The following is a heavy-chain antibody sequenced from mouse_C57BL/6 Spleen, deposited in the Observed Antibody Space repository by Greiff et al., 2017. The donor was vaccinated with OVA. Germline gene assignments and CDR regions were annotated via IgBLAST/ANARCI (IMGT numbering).Heavy chain of an antibody. J-gene: IGHJ3*01. Sequence: QVQLQQPGAELVRPGSSVKLSCKASGYTFTSYWMDWVKQRPGQGLEWIGNIYPSDSETHYNQKFKDKATLTVDKSSSTAYMQLSGLTSEDSAVYYCARKDYDGYSAWFAYWGQGTLVTVSA. CDR3: ARKDYDGYSAWFAY. D-gene: IGHD2-3*01. V-gene: IGHV1-61*01. CDR1: GYTFTSYW. CDR2: IYPSDSET.